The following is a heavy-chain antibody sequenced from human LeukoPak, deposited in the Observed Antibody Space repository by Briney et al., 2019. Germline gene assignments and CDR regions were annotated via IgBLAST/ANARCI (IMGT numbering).Heavy chain of an antibody. D-gene: IGHD1-14*01. CDR3: PALGTDSGY. J-gene: IGHJ4*02. CDR2: ISGSGDNT. CDR1: GFTFSSYA. V-gene: IGHV3-23*01. Sequence: GGSLRLSCAASGFTFSSYAMSWVRQTPGKGPEWVSAISGSGDNTHYADSVMGRFTISRDNSKNTLYLQMNSLRAEDTAVYYCPALGTDSGYWGQGTLVTVSS.